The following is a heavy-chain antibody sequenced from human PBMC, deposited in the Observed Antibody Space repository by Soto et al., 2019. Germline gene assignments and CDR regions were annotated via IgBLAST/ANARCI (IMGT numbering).Heavy chain of an antibody. Sequence: QVQLVESGGGVVQPGRSVRLSCAASGFTFSSYGMHWVRQAPGKGLEWVAVISYDGSNKYYADSVKGRFTISRDNSKTTLYLQRHRMRAEDTSVYYCAKVGYSGSYFDYWGQGTLVTVSS. CDR3: AKVGYSGSYFDY. CDR2: ISYDGSNK. J-gene: IGHJ4*02. V-gene: IGHV3-30*18. D-gene: IGHD1-26*01. CDR1: GFTFSSYG.